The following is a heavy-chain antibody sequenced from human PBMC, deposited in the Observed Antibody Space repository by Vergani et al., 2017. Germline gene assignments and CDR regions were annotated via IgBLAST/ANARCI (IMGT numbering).Heavy chain of an antibody. CDR3: AGDGDYGPYESGGMDV. CDR2: ISAYNGNT. V-gene: IGHV1-18*01. J-gene: IGHJ6*02. CDR1: GYTFTSYG. Sequence: QVQLVQSGAEVKKPGASVKVSCKASGYTFTSYGISWVRQAPGQGLEWMGWISAYNGNTNYAQKLQGRVTMTTDTSTSAAYMELRSLRSDDTAVYYCAGDGDYGPYESGGMDVWGQGTTVTVSS. D-gene: IGHD4-17*01.